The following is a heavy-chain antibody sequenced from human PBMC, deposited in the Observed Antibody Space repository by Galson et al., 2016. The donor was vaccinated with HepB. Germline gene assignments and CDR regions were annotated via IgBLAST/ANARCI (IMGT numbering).Heavy chain of an antibody. V-gene: IGHV3-11*01. J-gene: IGHJ5*02. CDR2: ISGSADSR. D-gene: IGHD2-8*02. CDR1: GFTFRSHA. Sequence: SLRLSYAASGFTFRSHAMSWVRQAPGRGLEWVSYISGSADSRRYADSVKGRFTISRDNSKNSLYLQMNNLRAEDTAVYYCAAKTPSSDWWPGFDPWGQGTLVTVSS. CDR3: AAKTPSSDWWPGFDP.